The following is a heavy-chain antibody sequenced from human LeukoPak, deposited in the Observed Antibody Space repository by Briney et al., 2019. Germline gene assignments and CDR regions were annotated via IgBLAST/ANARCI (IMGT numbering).Heavy chain of an antibody. V-gene: IGHV1-2*02. D-gene: IGHD1-26*01. CDR2: INPNSGGT. J-gene: IGHJ5*02. CDR3: ARRAVDSGSYYDNWFDP. Sequence: WLRKTPGQGLEWMGWINPNSGGTNYAQKFQGRVTMTRDTSISTAYMELSRLRSDDTAVYYCARRAVDSGSYYDNWFDPWGKGTLVTVSS.